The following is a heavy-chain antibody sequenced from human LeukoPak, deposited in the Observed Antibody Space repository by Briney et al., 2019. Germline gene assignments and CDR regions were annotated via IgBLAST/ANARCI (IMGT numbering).Heavy chain of an antibody. D-gene: IGHD6-13*01. CDR2: IYYSGST. CDR1: GGSISSSSYY. Sequence: PSETLSLTCTVSGGSISSSSYYWGWIRQPPGKGLEWIGSIYYSGSTYYNPSLKSRVTISVDTSKNQFSLKLSSVTAADTAVHYCARHQSIAAAGTEFDYWGQGTLVTVSS. CDR3: ARHQSIAAAGTEFDY. J-gene: IGHJ4*02. V-gene: IGHV4-39*01.